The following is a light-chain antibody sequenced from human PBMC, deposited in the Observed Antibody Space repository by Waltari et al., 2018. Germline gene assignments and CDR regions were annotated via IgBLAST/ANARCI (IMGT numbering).Light chain of an antibody. CDR3: QTGGFGIWV. V-gene: IGLV4-69*01. CDR2: VNRDGSH. CDR1: SGHSNYP. J-gene: IGLJ3*02. Sequence: QLMLTHSPSASASLGASVKPTCPLSSGHSNYPYAWHQQQPEKGPRYLMTVNRDGSHIKGDGIPDRFSGSGSWAERYLTISSLQSEDETDYYCQTGGFGIWVFGGGTKLTVL.